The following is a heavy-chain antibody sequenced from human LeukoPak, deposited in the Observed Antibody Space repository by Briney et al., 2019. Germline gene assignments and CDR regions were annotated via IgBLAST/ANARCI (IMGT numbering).Heavy chain of an antibody. CDR2: ISGRGDYT. CDR1: GFTFSTYA. D-gene: IGHD2-15*01. CDR3: AKDLRVARL. V-gene: IGHV3-23*01. Sequence: GGSLRLSCAASGFTFSTYAMNWVRQAPGKGLEWVSTISGRGDYTYYADSVKGRFTISRDNSKNTLFLQMNSLRAEDTAIYYCAKDLRVARLWGQGTLVTVSP. J-gene: IGHJ4*02.